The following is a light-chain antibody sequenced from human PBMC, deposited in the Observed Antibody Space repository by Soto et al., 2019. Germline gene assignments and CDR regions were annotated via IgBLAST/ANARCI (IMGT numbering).Light chain of an antibody. J-gene: IGLJ1*01. CDR2: DDN. CDR3: GTWDTSLPACV. CDR1: ASNIGNNS. Sequence: QSVLTQPPSGSAAPGQRVTISCSESASNIGNNSVSWYQQLPGAAPKLLIYDDNTRPSAIPDRFSGARSGTSATLGITGLQTGDEADYYCGTWDTSLPACVFGPGTKVTVL. V-gene: IGLV1-51*01.